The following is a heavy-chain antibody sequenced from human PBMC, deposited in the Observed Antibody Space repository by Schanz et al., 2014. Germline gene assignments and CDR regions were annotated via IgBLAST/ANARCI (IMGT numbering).Heavy chain of an antibody. CDR2: IKHDGSVK. D-gene: IGHD6-13*01. CDR1: GFTFRDYW. J-gene: IGHJ4*02. Sequence: EVQLVESGGGLVQPGGSLRLSCTASGFTFRDYWLSWVRQAPGKGPEWVANIKHDGSVKDYVDSVEGRFTISRDNAKRSLFRQMNSLRVEDTAVYFGVSQTGSPNYWGQGTLVTVSS. V-gene: IGHV3-7*02. CDR3: VSQTGSPNY.